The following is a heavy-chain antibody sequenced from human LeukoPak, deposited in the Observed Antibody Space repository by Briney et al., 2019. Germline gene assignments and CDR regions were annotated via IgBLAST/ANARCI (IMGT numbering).Heavy chain of an antibody. CDR3: ARHCSSTACPFDY. Sequence: PSETLSLTCTASGGSISSSSHYWGWVRQPPGKGLEWSGSIYYSGSTYYNPSLKSRVTISVDTSKNQFSLKLSSMTAADTAVYYCARHCSSTACPFDYWGQGTLVTVSS. V-gene: IGHV4-39*01. D-gene: IGHD2-2*01. CDR2: IYYSGST. J-gene: IGHJ4*02. CDR1: GGSISSSSHY.